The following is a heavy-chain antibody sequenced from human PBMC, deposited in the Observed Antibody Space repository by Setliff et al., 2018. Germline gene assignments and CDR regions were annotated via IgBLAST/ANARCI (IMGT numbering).Heavy chain of an antibody. V-gene: IGHV3-23*01. J-gene: IGHJ4*02. CDR2: ITASGGST. CDR3: AKVPTWGSVDY. CDR1: GFTVSSNHA. Sequence: GGSLRLSCAASGFTVSSNHAMSWVRQVPGKGLEWVSAITASGGSTYYADSVKGRFTISRDNSKNMLYLQMNSLRAEDTALYYCAKVPTWGSVDYWGQGTLVTVSS. D-gene: IGHD3-16*01.